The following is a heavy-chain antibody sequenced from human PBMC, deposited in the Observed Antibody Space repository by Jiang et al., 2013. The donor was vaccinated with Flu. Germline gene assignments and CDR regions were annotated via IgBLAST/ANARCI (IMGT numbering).Heavy chain of an antibody. CDR1: GGTFSSYT. V-gene: IGHV1-69*04. CDR3: ARIRAGRDSSGYHDY. J-gene: IGHJ4*02. CDR2: IIPILGIA. Sequence: SGAEVKKPGSSVKVSCKASGGTFSSYTISWVRQAPGQGLEWMGRIIPILGIANYAQKFQGRVTITADKSTSTAYMELSSLRSEDTAVYYCARIRAGRDSSGYHDYWGQGTLVTVSS. D-gene: IGHD3-22*01.